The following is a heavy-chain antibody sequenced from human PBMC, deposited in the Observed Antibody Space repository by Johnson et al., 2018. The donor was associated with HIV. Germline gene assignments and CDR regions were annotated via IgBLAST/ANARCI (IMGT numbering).Heavy chain of an antibody. Sequence: VQLVESGGGLVQPGGSLRLSCVNSGCTFSRNDMNRVRQATGKGVQWVSIIGTAGDTYCPGSVKGRFTISSENAKTSLYLQMNSLRAGDTAVYYCARGRYYDYVWGSYQEEGDIWGQGTMVTVSS. CDR1: GCTFSRND. CDR2: IGTAGDT. J-gene: IGHJ3*02. V-gene: IGHV3-13*01. D-gene: IGHD3-16*01. CDR3: ARGRYYDYVWGSYQEEGDI.